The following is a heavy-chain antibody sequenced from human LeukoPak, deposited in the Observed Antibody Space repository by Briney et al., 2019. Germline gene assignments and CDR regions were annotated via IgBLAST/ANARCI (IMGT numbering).Heavy chain of an antibody. J-gene: IGHJ6*03. D-gene: IGHD5-12*01. V-gene: IGHV3-33*01. Sequence: PGGSLRLSCVASGFDFSRFCFHWVRQAPGKGLEWVAVIWYDGSYEYYADSVKGRFTISRDNSKNTLYLQMNSLRAEDTAVYYCARVGGYGGYYYYYMDVWGKGTTVTVSS. CDR3: ARVGGYGGYYYYYMDV. CDR1: GFDFSRFC. CDR2: IWYDGSYE.